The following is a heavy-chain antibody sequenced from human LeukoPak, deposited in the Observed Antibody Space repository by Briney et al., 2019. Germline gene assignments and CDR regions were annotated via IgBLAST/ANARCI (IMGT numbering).Heavy chain of an antibody. CDR1: GFTFSSYS. V-gene: IGHV3-21*01. J-gene: IGHJ4*02. CDR2: ISSSSSYI. Sequence: PGGSLRLSCAASGFTFSSYSMNWVRQAPGKGLEWVSSISSSSSYIYYADSVKGRFTISRDNAKNSLYLQMNSLRAEDTAVYYCARALGYCSSTSCKPIHFDYWGQGTLVTVSS. CDR3: ARALGYCSSTSCKPIHFDY. D-gene: IGHD2-2*01.